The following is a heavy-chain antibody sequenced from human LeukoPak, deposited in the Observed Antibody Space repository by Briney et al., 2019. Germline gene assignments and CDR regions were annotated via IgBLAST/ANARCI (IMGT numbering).Heavy chain of an antibody. CDR2: ISYIGST. J-gene: IGHJ3*02. D-gene: IGHD4-17*01. Sequence: SETLSLTCAVSDDSFSSHYWTWIRQPPGKGLEWIGYISYIGSTNYNPSLKSRVTISIDTSKNQFSLKLTSVTAADTAVYYCARDLVTVTKGFDIWGQGKMVSVSS. CDR1: DDSFSSHY. CDR3: ARDLVTVTKGFDI. V-gene: IGHV4-59*11.